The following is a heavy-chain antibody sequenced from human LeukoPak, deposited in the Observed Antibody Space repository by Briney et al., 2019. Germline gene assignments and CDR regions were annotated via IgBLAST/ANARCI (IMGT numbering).Heavy chain of an antibody. Sequence: GGSLRLSCAASEFTFRSYGTHWVRQAPGKGLEWVAVIWNDGSNKYYADSVKGRFTISRDNSKNTLYLQMNSLRAEDTAVYYCAREHYLTTPYTSGWLYYFDYWGQGTLVTVAS. CDR2: IWNDGSNK. D-gene: IGHD6-19*01. J-gene: IGHJ4*02. V-gene: IGHV3-33*01. CDR1: EFTFRSYG. CDR3: AREHYLTTPYTSGWLYYFDY.